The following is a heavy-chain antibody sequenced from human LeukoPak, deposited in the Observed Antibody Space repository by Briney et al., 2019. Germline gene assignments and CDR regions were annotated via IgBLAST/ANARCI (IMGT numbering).Heavy chain of an antibody. J-gene: IGHJ4*02. CDR3: TTDGGITIRPLFDF. Sequence: GGSLRLSCAASGITFTSAWMGWVRQAPGKGLEWVGRIKSKNDDGTTDYAAPVRGRFTISTDDSKITSNLQMNNLKIEDTAVYYCTTDGGITIRPLFDFWGQGTLVTVSS. CDR2: IKSKNDDGTT. V-gene: IGHV3-15*01. CDR1: GITFTSAW. D-gene: IGHD1-14*01.